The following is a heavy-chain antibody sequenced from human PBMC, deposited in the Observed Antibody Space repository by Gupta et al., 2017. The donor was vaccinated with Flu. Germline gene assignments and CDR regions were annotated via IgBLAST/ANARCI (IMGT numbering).Heavy chain of an antibody. CDR2: VDPKDGQS. CDR3: ATLGDDSDAISYLSIGKFDF. Sequence: EGQLVQSGAEVKKPGATVKISCKASGYTFKDYYMHWIQQAPGKGLQWMGLVDPKDGQSIYAERFQGRVTISADTSTNTAYMTLSSLRSDDTAVYYCATLGDDSDAISYLSIGKFDFWGQGTMVTVSS. D-gene: IGHD2-21*02. V-gene: IGHV1-69-2*01. J-gene: IGHJ4*02. CDR1: GYTFKDYY.